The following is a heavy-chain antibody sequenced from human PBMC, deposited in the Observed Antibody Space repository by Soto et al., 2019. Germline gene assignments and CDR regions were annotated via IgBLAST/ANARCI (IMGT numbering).Heavy chain of an antibody. CDR2: ISYDGSNK. V-gene: IGHV3-30*18. J-gene: IGHJ4*02. Sequence: GGSLRLSCAASGFTFSSYGMHWVRQAPGKGLEWVAVISYDGSNKYYADSVKGRFTISRDNSKNTLYLQMNSLRAEDTAVYYCAKGPSGSYYHLYYFDYWGQGTLVTVSS. CDR1: GFTFSSYG. D-gene: IGHD1-26*01. CDR3: AKGPSGSYYHLYYFDY.